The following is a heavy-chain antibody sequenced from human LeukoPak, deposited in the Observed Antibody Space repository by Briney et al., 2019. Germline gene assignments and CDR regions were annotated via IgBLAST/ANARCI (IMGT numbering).Heavy chain of an antibody. D-gene: IGHD1-26*01. J-gene: IGHJ5*02. CDR2: IHNSGST. CDR1: GYSISSYY. Sequence: SETLSLTCTVSGYSISSYYWSWIRQPPVKGLEWIGNIHNSGSTNYNPALKSRVTISLDTSKNQFSLRLTSVTAADTAVDFCARDTGGSSWGQGTLVTVSS. V-gene: IGHV4-59*01. CDR3: ARDTGGSS.